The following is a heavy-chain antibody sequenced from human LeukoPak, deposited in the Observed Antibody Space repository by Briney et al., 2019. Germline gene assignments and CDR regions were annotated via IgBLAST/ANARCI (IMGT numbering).Heavy chain of an antibody. Sequence: ASVKVSCKASGYTFTGYAVSWVRQATGQGLEWMAWMNPNSGNTGYAQKLQGRVTMTSNTSISTAYMELSSLRTEDTAVYYCARGQQQSVYTAPDYWGQGTLVTVSS. V-gene: IGHV1-8*01. D-gene: IGHD6-13*01. CDR2: MNPNSGNT. CDR3: ARGQQQSVYTAPDY. J-gene: IGHJ4*02. CDR1: GYTFTGYA.